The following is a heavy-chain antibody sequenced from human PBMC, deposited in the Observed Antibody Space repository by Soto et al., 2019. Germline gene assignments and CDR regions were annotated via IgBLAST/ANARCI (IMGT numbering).Heavy chain of an antibody. V-gene: IGHV4-59*08. D-gene: IGHD2-8*01. CDR1: GGSISSYY. J-gene: IGHJ4*02. CDR3: ARIKNGDYVDY. Sequence: SETLSLTCTVSGGSISSYYWSWIRQPPGKGLEWIGYIYYSGSTNYNPSLKSRVTISVDTSKNQFSLKLSSVTAADTAVYYCARIKNGDYVDYWGQGTLVTVSS. CDR2: IYYSGST.